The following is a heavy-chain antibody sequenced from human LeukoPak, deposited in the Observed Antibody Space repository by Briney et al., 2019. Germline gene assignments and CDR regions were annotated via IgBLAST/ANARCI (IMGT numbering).Heavy chain of an antibody. CDR2: IYSGGNT. J-gene: IGHJ4*02. CDR3: ARGYRTYGLTYYFDY. CDR1: GFTVSSNY. D-gene: IGHD3-10*01. V-gene: IGHV3-66*01. Sequence: PGGSLRLSCAAAGFTVSSNYMSWVRQAPGKGLEWVSVIYSGGNTYHADSVRGRFTISRDISKNTLYLQMDSLRAEDTAVYYCARGYRTYGLTYYFDYWGQGTLVTVSS.